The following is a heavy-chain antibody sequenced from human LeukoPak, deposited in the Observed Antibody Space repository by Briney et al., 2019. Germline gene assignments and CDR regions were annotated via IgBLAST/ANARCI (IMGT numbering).Heavy chain of an antibody. CDR2: ISRSSSDT. V-gene: IGHV3-11*06. D-gene: IGHD4-17*01. CDR3: ASGGPVTTYDFDY. CDR1: GFTFSDYY. Sequence: NPGGSLRLSCAASGFTFSDYYMSWIRQAPGKGLEWVSYISRSSSDTNYADSVKGRFTISRDNAKNSLYLQMNSLRAEDTAVYYCASGGPVTTYDFDYWGQGTLVTVS. J-gene: IGHJ4*02.